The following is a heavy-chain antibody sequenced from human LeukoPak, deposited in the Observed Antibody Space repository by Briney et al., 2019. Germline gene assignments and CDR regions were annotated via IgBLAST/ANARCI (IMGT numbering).Heavy chain of an antibody. CDR2: IYYSGIT. J-gene: IGHJ5*02. D-gene: IGHD6-19*01. V-gene: IGHV4-39*07. Sequence: PSETLSLTCSVSGASITSASHFWGWIRQPPGKGLEWIGTIYYSGITYYNPSLKSRVTISIDTSKNQFSLKLSSVTAADTAVYYCVRGRYSSGWFKDKNWFDPWGQGIPVTVSS. CDR3: VRGRYSSGWFKDKNWFDP. CDR1: GASITSASHF.